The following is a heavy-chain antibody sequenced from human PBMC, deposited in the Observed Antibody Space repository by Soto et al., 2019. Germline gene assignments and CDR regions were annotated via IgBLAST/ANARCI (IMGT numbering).Heavy chain of an antibody. CDR1: GFTFSSYG. Sequence: GGSLRLSCAASGFTFSSYGMHWVRQAPGKGLEWVAVISYDGSNKYYADSVKGRFTISRDNSKNTLYLQMNSLRAEDTAVYYCAKGHSSGWYSDYRGQGTLVTVSS. V-gene: IGHV3-30*18. J-gene: IGHJ4*02. CDR2: ISYDGSNK. CDR3: AKGHSSGWYSDY. D-gene: IGHD6-19*01.